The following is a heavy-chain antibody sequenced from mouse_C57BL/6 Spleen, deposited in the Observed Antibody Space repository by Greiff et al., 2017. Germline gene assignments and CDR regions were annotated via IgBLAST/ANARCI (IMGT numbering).Heavy chain of an antibody. CDR3: ARPIATLEGYAMDD. J-gene: IGHJ4*01. D-gene: IGHD1-1*01. CDR1: GFTFSDYG. CDR2: ISSGSSTI. V-gene: IGHV5-17*01. Sequence: EVHLVESGGGLVKPGGSLKLSCAASGFTFSDYGMHWVRQAPEKGLEWVAYISSGSSTIYYADTVKGRFTISRGNAKNTLFLPITSLRSEDTAMYYCARPIATLEGYAMDDWGQGTSVTVSS.